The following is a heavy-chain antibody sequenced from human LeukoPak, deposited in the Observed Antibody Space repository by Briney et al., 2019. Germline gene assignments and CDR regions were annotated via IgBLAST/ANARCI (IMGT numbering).Heavy chain of an antibody. CDR1: GFTFSSYW. D-gene: IGHD6-6*01. Sequence: WGSLRLSCAASGFTFSSYWMHWVRQAPGKGLVWVSRINSDGNITTYADSVKGRFTISRDNAKNTLYLQMNSLRAEDTAVYYCVREYTSSSGRAFDYWGQGTLVTVSS. J-gene: IGHJ4*02. CDR3: VREYTSSSGRAFDY. V-gene: IGHV3-74*01. CDR2: INSDGNIT.